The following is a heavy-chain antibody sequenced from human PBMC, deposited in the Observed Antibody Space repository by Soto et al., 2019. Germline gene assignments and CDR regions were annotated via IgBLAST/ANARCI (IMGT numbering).Heavy chain of an antibody. CDR3: ARGHGSSWYRD. CDR1: GGSFSGYY. CDR2: INHSGST. V-gene: IGHV4-34*01. Sequence: SETLSLTCAVYGGSFSGYYWSWIRQPPGKGLEWIGEINHSGSTNYNPSLKSRVTISVDTSKNQFSLKLSSVTAADTAVYYCARGHGSSWYRDWGQGTLVTVSS. D-gene: IGHD6-13*01. J-gene: IGHJ4*02.